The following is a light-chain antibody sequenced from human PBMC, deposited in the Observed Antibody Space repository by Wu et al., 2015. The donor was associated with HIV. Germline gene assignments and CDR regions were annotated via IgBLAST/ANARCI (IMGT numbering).Light chain of an antibody. CDR3: QQYNGWPQT. CDR1: QIIATN. CDR2: DAS. V-gene: IGKV3-15*01. J-gene: IGKJ1*01. Sequence: EIVVTQSPATLSVSPGGRVTLSCRASQIIATNLAWYQQRPGRPPRLLIYDASTRATGFPARFIGGGSGTEFTLTISTLQSGDVAVYYCQQYNGWPQTFGQGTKVEI.